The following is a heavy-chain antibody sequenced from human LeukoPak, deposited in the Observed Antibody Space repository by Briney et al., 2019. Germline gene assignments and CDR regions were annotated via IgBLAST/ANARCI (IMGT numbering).Heavy chain of an antibody. CDR2: IRYDGSNK. CDR1: GFTFSSYG. J-gene: IGHJ4*02. Sequence: PGGSLRLSCAASGFTFSSYGMHWVRQAPGKGLEWVTFIRYDGSNKYYADSVKGRFTIPRDNSKNTLYLQMNSLRAEDTAVYYCAKGDISVTKHFDYWGQGSLVTVSS. D-gene: IGHD1-7*01. V-gene: IGHV3-30*02. CDR3: AKGDISVTKHFDY.